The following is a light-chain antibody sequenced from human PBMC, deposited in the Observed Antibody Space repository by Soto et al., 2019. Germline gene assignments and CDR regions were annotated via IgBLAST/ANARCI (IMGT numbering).Light chain of an antibody. CDR1: SSNIGSNT. Sequence: QSVLTQAPSASGTPGQRVTISYSGSSSNIGSNTVSWYQQVPGTAPKLLIYNNDQRPSGVPDRFSGSKSGTSASLAIGGLQSEDEADYYCTAWDDSLNGWVFGGGTKVTVL. CDR3: TAWDDSLNGWV. J-gene: IGLJ3*02. CDR2: NND. V-gene: IGLV1-44*01.